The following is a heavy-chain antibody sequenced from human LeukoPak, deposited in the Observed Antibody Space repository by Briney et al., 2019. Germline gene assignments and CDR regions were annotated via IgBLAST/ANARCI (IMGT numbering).Heavy chain of an antibody. CDR3: AKDSQDCSGGSCYQTPYYYYYGMDV. J-gene: IGHJ6*02. D-gene: IGHD2-15*01. Sequence: GGSLRLSCAASGFTFSSYGMHWVRQAPGKGLEWVAVISYDGSNKYYADSVKGRFTISRDDSKNTLYLQMNSLRAEDTAVYYCAKDSQDCSGGSCYQTPYYYYYGMDVWGQGTTVTVSS. V-gene: IGHV3-30*18. CDR2: ISYDGSNK. CDR1: GFTFSSYG.